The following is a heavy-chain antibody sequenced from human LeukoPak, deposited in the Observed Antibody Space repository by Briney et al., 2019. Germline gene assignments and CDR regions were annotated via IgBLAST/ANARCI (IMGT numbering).Heavy chain of an antibody. CDR1: GFTVSRNY. CDR2: IYSDGRT. Sequence: GVSLRLSCAASGFTVSRNYMSWVRQAPGKGLEWVSVIYSDGRTYYADSVKGRFTISRDNSKNTLSLQVNSLTAEDTAVYYCATSASSVRGSDYWGQGTLVTVSS. V-gene: IGHV3-53*01. J-gene: IGHJ4*02. CDR3: ATSASSVRGSDY. D-gene: IGHD3-10*01.